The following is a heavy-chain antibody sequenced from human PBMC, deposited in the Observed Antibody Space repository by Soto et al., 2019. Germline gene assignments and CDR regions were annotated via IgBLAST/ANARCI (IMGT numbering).Heavy chain of an antibody. J-gene: IGHJ6*03. D-gene: IGHD2-8*02. CDR1: GGSLSSYP. Sequence: QVQLLQSGSEVKKPGSSVKVSCRASGGSLSSYPVTWVRQAPGQGLEWMGRIIPIVGLTNYAQKFQGRGTITADKSTSTAYMELSSLRSDDTAVYYCARPTGGHDAGGNYMDVWGKGTTVIVSS. V-gene: IGHV1-69*02. CDR2: IIPIVGLT. CDR3: ARPTGGHDAGGNYMDV.